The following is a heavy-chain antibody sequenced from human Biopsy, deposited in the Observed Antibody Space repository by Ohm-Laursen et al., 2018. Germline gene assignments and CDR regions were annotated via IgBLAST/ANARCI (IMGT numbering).Heavy chain of an antibody. J-gene: IGHJ6*02. CDR3: AKDKGTFNFYYYGMDV. CDR2: ISYDGSKT. CDR1: GFTFSNSG. D-gene: IGHD2/OR15-2a*01. Sequence: SLRLSCAASGFTFSNSGMHWVRQAPGKGLEWVAAISYDGSKTEYGDSVKGRLNISRDNSKNTLDLQMSSLRVEDTAVYFCAKDKGTFNFYYYGMDVWGQGTTVTVSS. V-gene: IGHV3-30*18.